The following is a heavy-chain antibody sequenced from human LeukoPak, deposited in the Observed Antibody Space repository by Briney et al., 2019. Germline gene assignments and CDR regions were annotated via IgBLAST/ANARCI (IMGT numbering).Heavy chain of an antibody. V-gene: IGHV3-11*06. Sequence: GGSLRLSCAASGFTFSDYYMSWIRQAPGKGLEWVSSISSSSSYIYYADSVKGRFTISRDNAKNSLYLQMNSLRAEDTAVYYCARDRSSSWTIDYWGQGTLVTVSS. CDR3: ARDRSSSWTIDY. J-gene: IGHJ4*02. CDR1: GFTFSDYY. CDR2: ISSSSSYI. D-gene: IGHD6-13*01.